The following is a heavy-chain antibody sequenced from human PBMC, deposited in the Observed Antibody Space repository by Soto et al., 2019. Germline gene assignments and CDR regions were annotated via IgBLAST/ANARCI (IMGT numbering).Heavy chain of an antibody. Sequence: VGSLRHSCAAAGFNFIDYYMSWVRQAPGKGLEWVANIKQDGSEKYYVDSVKGRFTISRDNAKNSLYLQMNSLRAEDTAVYYCARFYYDSSGYLPSPYYYYYGMDVWGQGTTVTVSS. CDR1: GFNFIDYY. J-gene: IGHJ6*02. CDR2: IKQDGSEK. V-gene: IGHV3-7*04. CDR3: ARFYYDSSGYLPSPYYYYYGMDV. D-gene: IGHD3-22*01.